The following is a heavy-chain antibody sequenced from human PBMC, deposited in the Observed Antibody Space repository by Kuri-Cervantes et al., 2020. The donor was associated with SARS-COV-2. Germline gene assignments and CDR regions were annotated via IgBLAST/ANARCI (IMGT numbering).Heavy chain of an antibody. J-gene: IGHJ6*03. Sequence: GESLKISCTASGFTFGDNAMSWVRQAPGKGLEWVGFIRSKAYGGTTEYAASVKGRFTISRDDSKSIAYLQMNSLKTEDTAVYYCTTAGQSITIFGVVTNMDVWGKGTTVTVSS. V-gene: IGHV3-49*04. D-gene: IGHD3-3*01. CDR2: IRSKAYGGTT. CDR3: TTAGQSITIFGVVTNMDV. CDR1: GFTFGDNA.